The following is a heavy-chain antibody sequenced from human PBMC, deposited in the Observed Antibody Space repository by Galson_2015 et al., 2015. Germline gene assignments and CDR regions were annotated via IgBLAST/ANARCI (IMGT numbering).Heavy chain of an antibody. CDR3: TRRLGIGSGSPDS. J-gene: IGHJ4*02. V-gene: IGHV3-21*01. Sequence: SLRLSCAASGFPFSSYTMNWVRQAPGKGLQWVSSISGRSTFIYYSDSVKGRFTISRDNAKNSLYLQMNSLRGDDTAVYYCTRRLGIGSGSPDSWGQGTLVAVSS. CDR2: ISGRSTFI. D-gene: IGHD7-27*01. CDR1: GFPFSSYT.